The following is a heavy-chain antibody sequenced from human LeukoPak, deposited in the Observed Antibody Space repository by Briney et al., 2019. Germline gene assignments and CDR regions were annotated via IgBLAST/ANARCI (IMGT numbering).Heavy chain of an antibody. CDR3: ARDSCSGGSCYFHVSIYNWFDP. CDR2: IYTSGST. J-gene: IGHJ5*02. D-gene: IGHD2-15*01. Sequence: SETLSLTCTVSGGSISSYYWSWIRQPPGKGLEWIGRIYTSGSTNYNPSLKSRVTMSVDTSKNQFSLKLSSVTAADTAVYYCARDSCSGGSCYFHVSIYNWFDPWGQGTLVTVSS. V-gene: IGHV4-4*07. CDR1: GGSISSYY.